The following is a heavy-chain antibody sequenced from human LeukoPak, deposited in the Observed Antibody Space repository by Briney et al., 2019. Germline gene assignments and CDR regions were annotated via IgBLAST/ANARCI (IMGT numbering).Heavy chain of an antibody. J-gene: IGHJ4*02. Sequence: GGSLRLSCAASEFTFSYYAMSWVRQAPGKGLEWVSAISNNGGDTYYADSVKGRFTISRDNSKSTLYLQMNSLGPEDTAVYHCAKLVGSSPLDYWGQGTLVTVSS. CDR1: EFTFSYYA. V-gene: IGHV3-23*01. CDR3: AKLVGSSPLDY. D-gene: IGHD2-8*02. CDR2: ISNNGGDT.